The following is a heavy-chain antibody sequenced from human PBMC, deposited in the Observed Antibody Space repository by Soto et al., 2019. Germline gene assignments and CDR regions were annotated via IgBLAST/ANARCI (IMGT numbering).Heavy chain of an antibody. CDR2: IYHSGST. J-gene: IGHJ3*02. D-gene: IGHD6-13*01. CDR3: ARADRGQQLVLDDFDI. Sequence: SETLSLTCAVSGGSISSSNWWSWVRQPPGKGLEWIGEIYHSGSTNYNPSLKSRVTISVDKSKNQFSLKLSSVTAADTAVYYCARADRGQQLVLDDFDIWGQGTMVTVSS. CDR1: GGSISSSNW. V-gene: IGHV4-4*02.